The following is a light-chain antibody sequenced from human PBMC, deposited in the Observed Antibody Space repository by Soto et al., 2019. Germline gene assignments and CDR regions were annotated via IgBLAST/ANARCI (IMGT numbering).Light chain of an antibody. CDR3: QQYGTSPGT. V-gene: IGKV3-20*01. Sequence: EIVSTQSPDTPSLSPGERATLPCRASQSISSTQLVWYQQKPGQAPTLLIFGASSRATGIPDRFSGSGSGTDFTLTISGLQPEDFAVYYCQQYGTSPGTFGQGTKVDIK. CDR2: GAS. J-gene: IGKJ1*01. CDR1: QSISSTQ.